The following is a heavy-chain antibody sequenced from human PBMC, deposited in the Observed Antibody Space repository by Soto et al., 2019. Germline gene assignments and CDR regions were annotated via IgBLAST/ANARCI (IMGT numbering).Heavy chain of an antibody. CDR2: ISAYTGNT. V-gene: IGHV1-18*01. J-gene: IGHJ5*02. Sequence: QVQLVQSGAEVKKPGASVKVSCKASGYTFTSYGISWVRQAPGQGLEWMGWISAYTGNTNYAQKLQGRITMTTDTSTSTAYMELRCVRSDDTALYYCARDSAVAPLDPWGQGTLVTVSS. CDR3: ARDSAVAPLDP. D-gene: IGHD6-19*01. CDR1: GYTFTSYG.